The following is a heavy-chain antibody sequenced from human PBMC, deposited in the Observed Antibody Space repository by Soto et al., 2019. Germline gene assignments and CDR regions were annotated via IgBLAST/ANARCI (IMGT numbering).Heavy chain of an antibody. CDR1: GFTFSNYA. Sequence: GGSLRLSCAASGFTFSNYAMSWVRQAPGKGLEWVSAISGSGVSTYYADSVKGRFTIARVNSRDTLYLQMNTLRAEDTAVYYCATDLLDRTRGWFDPWGQGTLVTVSS. CDR3: ATDLLDRTRGWFDP. D-gene: IGHD2-8*01. J-gene: IGHJ5*02. V-gene: IGHV3-23*01. CDR2: ISGSGVST.